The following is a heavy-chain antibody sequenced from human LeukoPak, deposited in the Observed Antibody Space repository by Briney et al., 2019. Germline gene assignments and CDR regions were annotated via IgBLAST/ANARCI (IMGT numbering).Heavy chain of an antibody. Sequence: GASVKVSCKASGYTFTGYYMHWVRQAPGQGLEWMGWINPNSGGTNYAQKFQGRVTMTRDTSISTAYMELSRLRSDDTAVYYCAGDRNGPLWFGGLEIWGQGTMVTVSS. J-gene: IGHJ3*02. CDR3: AGDRNGPLWFGGLEI. V-gene: IGHV1-2*02. CDR1: GYTFTGYY. D-gene: IGHD3-10*01. CDR2: INPNSGGT.